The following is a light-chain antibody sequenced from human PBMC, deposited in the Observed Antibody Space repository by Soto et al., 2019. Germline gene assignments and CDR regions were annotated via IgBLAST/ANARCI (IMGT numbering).Light chain of an antibody. V-gene: IGKV3-20*01. CDR1: QSVSSSY. CDR3: QQYASSPVYN. CDR2: GAS. J-gene: IGKJ2*01. Sequence: EIVLTQSPGTLSLSPGERATLSCRASQSVSSSYLAWYQQKPGQAPRLLIYGASSSATGIPDRFSGSGSGTDFPLTISRLETEDFSVYYCQQYASSPVYNFGQGTKLEIK.